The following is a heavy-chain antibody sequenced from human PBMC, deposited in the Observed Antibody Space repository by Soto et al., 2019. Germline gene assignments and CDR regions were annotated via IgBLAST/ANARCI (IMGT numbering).Heavy chain of an antibody. CDR1: GYTFTSYG. CDR2: ISAYNGNT. D-gene: IGHD5-18*01. CDR3: ASVGAGYSYGRGLDYYYYGMDV. Sequence: QVQLVQSGAEVKKPGASVKVSCKASGYTFTSYGISWVRQAPGQGLEWMGWISAYNGNTNYAQKLQGRVTMTTDTSTRTGYMELRILSSDDTAVYYCASVGAGYSYGRGLDYYYYGMDVWGQGTTVTGSS. V-gene: IGHV1-18*01. J-gene: IGHJ6*02.